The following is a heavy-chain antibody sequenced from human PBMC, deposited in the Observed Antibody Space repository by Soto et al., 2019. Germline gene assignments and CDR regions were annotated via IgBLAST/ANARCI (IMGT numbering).Heavy chain of an antibody. CDR1: GYTFTSYY. J-gene: IGHJ1*01. Sequence: QVQLVQSGAEVKKPGASVKVSCKASGYTFTSYYMHWVRQAPGQGLEWMGIINPSGGSTSYAQKFQGRVTMTRDTSTSTVYMELRSLRSEDTAVYYCARDGPGYSSSWYGRYFQHWGQGTLVTVSS. V-gene: IGHV1-46*01. CDR3: ARDGPGYSSSWYGRYFQH. CDR2: INPSGGST. D-gene: IGHD6-13*01.